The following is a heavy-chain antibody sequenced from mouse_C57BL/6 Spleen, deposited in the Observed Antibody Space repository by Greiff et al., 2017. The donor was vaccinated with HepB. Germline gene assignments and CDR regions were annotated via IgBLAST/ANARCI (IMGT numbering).Heavy chain of an antibody. J-gene: IGHJ4*01. Sequence: QVQLKESGPGLVQPSQSLSITCTVSGFSLTSYGVHWVRQSPGKGLEWLGVIWSGGSTDYNAAFISRLSISKDNSKSQVFFKMNSLQADDTAIYYCARRGDAPMDYWGQGTSVTVSS. CDR3: ARRGDAPMDY. CDR1: GFSLTSYG. V-gene: IGHV2-2*01. D-gene: IGHD2-13*01. CDR2: IWSGGST.